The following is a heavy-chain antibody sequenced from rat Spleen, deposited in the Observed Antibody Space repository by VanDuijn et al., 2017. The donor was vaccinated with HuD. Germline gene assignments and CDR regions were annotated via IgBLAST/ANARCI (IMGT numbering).Heavy chain of an antibody. V-gene: IGHV5-27*01. CDR2: ISPSGGST. CDR1: GFTFSNSD. Sequence: EVQLVESGGGLVQPGRSLRLSCAASGFTFSNSDMAWVRQAPTKGLEWVASISPSGGSTYYPDSVKGRFTISRDNAKSTLYLQMNSLRSEDTATYYCTRENSYYSSYIGVMDAWGQGTSVTVSS. CDR3: TRENSYYSSYIGVMDA. D-gene: IGHD1-2*01. J-gene: IGHJ4*01.